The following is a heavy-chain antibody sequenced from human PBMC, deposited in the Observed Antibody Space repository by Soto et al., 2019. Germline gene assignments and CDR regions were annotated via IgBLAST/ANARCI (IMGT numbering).Heavy chain of an antibody. V-gene: IGHV1-69*13. J-gene: IGHJ5*02. Sequence: SVKVSCKASGGTFSSYAISWVRQAPGQGLEWMGGIIPIFGTANYAQKFQGRVTITADESTSTAYMELSSLRSEDTAVYYCARESSTVYYYDSSGYLRFDPWGQGTLVTVSS. CDR1: GGTFSSYA. D-gene: IGHD3-22*01. CDR2: IIPIFGTA. CDR3: ARESSTVYYYDSSGYLRFDP.